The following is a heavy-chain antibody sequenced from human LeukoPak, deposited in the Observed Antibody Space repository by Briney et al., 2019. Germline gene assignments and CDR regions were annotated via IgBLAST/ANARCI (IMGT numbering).Heavy chain of an antibody. CDR1: AFAFSNHA. D-gene: IGHD3-22*01. CDR2: ISISGGTT. CDR3: AKVKWDSSGYFDY. V-gene: IGHV3-23*01. J-gene: IGHJ4*02. Sequence: GGSLRLSCTASAFAFSNHAMSWVRQAPGKGLEWVSSISISGGTTYYADSVKGRFTISRENSKSTLYLQMNSLRAEDTAIYYCAKVKWDSSGYFDYWGQGTLVTVSS.